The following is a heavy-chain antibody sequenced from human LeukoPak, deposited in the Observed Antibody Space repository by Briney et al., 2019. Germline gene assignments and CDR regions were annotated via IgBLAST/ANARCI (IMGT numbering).Heavy chain of an antibody. J-gene: IGHJ4*02. CDR3: AKGRYYFDY. Sequence: GGSLRLSCAASGFTFSIYGMHWVRQAPGKGLEWVAVISYDGSNKYYADSVKGRFTISRDNSKNTLYLQMNSLRAEDTAVYYCAKGRYYFDYWGQGTLVTISS. V-gene: IGHV3-30*18. CDR1: GFTFSIYG. CDR2: ISYDGSNK.